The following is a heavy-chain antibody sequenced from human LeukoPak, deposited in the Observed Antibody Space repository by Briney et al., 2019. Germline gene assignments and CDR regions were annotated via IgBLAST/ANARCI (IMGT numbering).Heavy chain of an antibody. D-gene: IGHD6-13*01. CDR1: GGSISSGSYY. J-gene: IGHJ6*03. V-gene: IGHV4-61*02. Sequence: PSQTLSLTCTVSGGSISSGSYYWSWIRQPAGKGLEWIGRIYTSGSTNYNPSLKSRVTISVDTSKNQFSLKLSSVTAADTAVYYCARGPHSSSWSPSYYYYYMDVWGKGTTVTVSS. CDR2: IYTSGST. CDR3: ARGPHSSSWSPSYYYYYMDV.